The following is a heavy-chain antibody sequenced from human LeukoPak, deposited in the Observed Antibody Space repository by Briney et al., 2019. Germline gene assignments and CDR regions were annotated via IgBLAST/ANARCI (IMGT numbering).Heavy chain of an antibody. V-gene: IGHV5-51*01. D-gene: IGHD5-12*01. Sequence: GESLKIFCKGFGNTFTSYCIGWVRQMPGKGQEWMGIIYPGGSDIQYSPSFHGQVTISADKSTSTAYLQWTSLKVSDSGMYYCACRKYSDTWSDPWGQGTLVTVSS. CDR3: ACRKYSDTWSDP. CDR1: GNTFTSYC. CDR2: IYPGGSDI. J-gene: IGHJ5*02.